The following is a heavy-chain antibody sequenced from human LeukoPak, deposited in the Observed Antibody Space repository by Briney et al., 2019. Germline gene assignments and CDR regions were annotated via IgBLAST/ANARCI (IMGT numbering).Heavy chain of an antibody. CDR1: GGSFSGYY. J-gene: IGHJ4*02. V-gene: IGHV4-34*01. Sequence: SETLSLTCAVYGGSFSGYYWSWIRQPPGKGREWIGEINHSGSTNYNPSLKSRVTISVDTSKNQFSLKLSSVTAADTAVYYCARGGVCSSTSCYAGRFDYWGQGTLVTVSS. CDR3: ARGGVCSSTSCYAGRFDY. CDR2: INHSGST. D-gene: IGHD2-2*01.